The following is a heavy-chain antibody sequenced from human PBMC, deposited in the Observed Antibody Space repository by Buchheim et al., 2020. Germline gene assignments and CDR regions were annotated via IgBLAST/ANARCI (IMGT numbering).Heavy chain of an antibody. J-gene: IGHJ6*02. CDR2: ISSSSSYI. Sequence: EVQLVESGGGLVKPGGSLRLSCAASGFTFSSYSMNWVRQAPGKGLEWVSSISSSSSYIYYADSVKGRFTISRDNAKNSLCLQMNSLRAEDTAVYYCARKMATIGYYYYYGMDVWGQGTT. D-gene: IGHD5-24*01. CDR3: ARKMATIGYYYYYGMDV. V-gene: IGHV3-21*01. CDR1: GFTFSSYS.